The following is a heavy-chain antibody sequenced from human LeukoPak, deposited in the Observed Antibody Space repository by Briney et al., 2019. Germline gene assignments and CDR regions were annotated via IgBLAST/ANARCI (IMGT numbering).Heavy chain of an antibody. Sequence: SETLSLTCFVSGGSITSYHWSWIRQPAGKGLEWIGQIHTSGSTNYNPSLKSRVALSIDTSKNQFSLELSSVTAADTSVYYCAGRAQTTGRSFDYWGQGALVTVSS. CDR3: AGRAQTTGRSFDY. V-gene: IGHV4-4*07. CDR2: IHTSGST. D-gene: IGHD1-14*01. J-gene: IGHJ4*02. CDR1: GGSITSYH.